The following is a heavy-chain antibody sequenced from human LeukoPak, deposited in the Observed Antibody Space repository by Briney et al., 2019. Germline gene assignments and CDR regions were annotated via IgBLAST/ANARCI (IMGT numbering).Heavy chain of an antibody. CDR2: MFHSGNT. D-gene: IGHD6-6*01. V-gene: IGHV4-38-2*01. CDR3: ARIYGSSSGFDY. CDR1: GYSISSGCY. Sequence: SETLSLTCAVSGYSISSGCYWGWIRQPPGKGLEWIGSMFHSGNTYHNPSLKSRVTLSVDTSKNQFSLNLSSVAATDTAVYYCARIYGSSSGFDYWGQGTLVTVSS. J-gene: IGHJ4*02.